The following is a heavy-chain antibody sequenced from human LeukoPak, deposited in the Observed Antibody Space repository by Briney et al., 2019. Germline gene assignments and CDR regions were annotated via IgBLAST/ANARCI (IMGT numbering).Heavy chain of an antibody. CDR1: GFTFNNYA. CDR3: AKGGKWGVTPFDY. J-gene: IGHJ4*02. D-gene: IGHD1-26*01. V-gene: IGHV3-23*01. CDR2: ISGGGGST. Sequence: TGGSLRLSCAASGFTFNNYAMNWVRQAPGKGLEWVSTISGGGGSTYYADSVKGRFTISRDNSKNTLYLQVNSLRAEDTAVYYCAKGGKWGVTPFDYWGQGTLVTVSS.